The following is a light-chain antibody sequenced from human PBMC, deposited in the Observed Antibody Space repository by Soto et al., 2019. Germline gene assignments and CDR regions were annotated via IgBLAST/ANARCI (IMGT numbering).Light chain of an antibody. CDR2: GVD. CDR1: SNDIGNYNL. CDR3: CSFAGTSSIL. Sequence: QSALTQPASVSGSPGQSIAISCTGTSNDIGNYNLVSWYQLHPGRAPLLIIYGVDQRPSGISSRFSASKSGDTASLTISGLQAEDEADYYCCSFAGTSSILFGGGTQLTVL. J-gene: IGLJ7*01. V-gene: IGLV2-23*02.